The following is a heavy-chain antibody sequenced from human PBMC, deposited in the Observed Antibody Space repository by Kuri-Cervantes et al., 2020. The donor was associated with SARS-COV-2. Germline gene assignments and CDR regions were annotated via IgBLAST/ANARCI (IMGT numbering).Heavy chain of an antibody. D-gene: IGHD6-25*01. V-gene: IGHV5-51*07. J-gene: IGHJ4*02. Sequence: GGSLRLSCKGSGYSFTSYWIGWVHQMPGKGLEWMGTIYPGDSDTRYSPSFQGQVTISADKSISTAYLQWSSLKASDTAMYYCARARGSDPYFDYWGQGTLVTVSS. CDR1: GYSFTSYW. CDR3: ARARGSDPYFDY. CDR2: IYPGDSDT.